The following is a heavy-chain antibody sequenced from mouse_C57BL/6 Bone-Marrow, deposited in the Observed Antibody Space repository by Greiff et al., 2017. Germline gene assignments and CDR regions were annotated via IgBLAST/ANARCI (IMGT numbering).Heavy chain of an antibody. Sequence: VQLQQPGAELVMPGASVKLSCKASGYTFTSYWMHWVKQRPGQGLEWIGEIDPSDSYTNYNQKFKGKSTLTVDKSSSTASMQLSSLTAEDSAVYYCARSHYGSSYDWYFDVWGTGTTVTVSS. D-gene: IGHD1-1*01. CDR3: ARSHYGSSYDWYFDV. V-gene: IGHV1-69*01. CDR1: GYTFTSYW. J-gene: IGHJ1*03. CDR2: IDPSDSYT.